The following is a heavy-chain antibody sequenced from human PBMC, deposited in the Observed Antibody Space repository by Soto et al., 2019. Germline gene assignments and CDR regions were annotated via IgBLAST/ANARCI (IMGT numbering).Heavy chain of an antibody. CDR1: GGSISSYY. J-gene: IGHJ6*02. V-gene: IGHV4-59*01. Sequence: SETLSLTCTVSGGSISSYYWSWIRQPPGKGLEWIGYIYYSGSTNYNPSLKSRLTISVDTSKNQFSLKLSSVTAADTAVYYCAAGAARYYDILTGPSNYYYYGMDVWGQGTTVTVSS. D-gene: IGHD3-9*01. CDR2: IYYSGST. CDR3: AAGAARYYDILTGPSNYYYYGMDV.